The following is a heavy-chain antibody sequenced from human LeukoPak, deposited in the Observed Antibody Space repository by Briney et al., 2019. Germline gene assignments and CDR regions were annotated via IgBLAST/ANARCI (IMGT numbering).Heavy chain of an antibody. CDR1: GFTFSSYG. Sequence: SGGSLRLSCAASGFTFSSYGMSWVRQAPGKGLDWVSAVSGSGGSTNYADSVTGRFTISRDNSKNTLYLQMNSLRAEDTAIYYCAKDRYFDNSGNHYESEYWGQGTLVTVSS. V-gene: IGHV3-23*01. CDR2: VSGSGGST. J-gene: IGHJ4*02. D-gene: IGHD3-22*01. CDR3: AKDRYFDNSGNHYESEY.